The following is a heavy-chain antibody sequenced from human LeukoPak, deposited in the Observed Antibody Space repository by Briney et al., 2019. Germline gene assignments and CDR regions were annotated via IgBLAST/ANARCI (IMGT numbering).Heavy chain of an antibody. V-gene: IGHV4-4*07. CDR2: IFTSGIA. D-gene: IGHD3-10*01. CDR1: GGSIGIYY. J-gene: IGHJ6*03. CDR3: AREISGTYYNPLGYMDV. Sequence: PSETLSLTCTVSGGSIGIYYWNWIRQPAGKGLEWIGRIFTSGIANYNPSLKSRVTMSVDTSKNQFSLNLSSVTAADTAVYYRAREISGTYYNPLGYMDVWGKGTTVTVSS.